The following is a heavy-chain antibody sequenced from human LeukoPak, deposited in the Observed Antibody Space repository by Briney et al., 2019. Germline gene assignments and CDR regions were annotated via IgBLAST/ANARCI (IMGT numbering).Heavy chain of an antibody. J-gene: IGHJ3*02. V-gene: IGHV3-64*01. Sequence: PGGSLRLSCAASGFTFSSYAMHWVRQAPGKGLEYVSAISSNGGSTYYANSVKGRFTISRDNSKNTLYLQMGSLRAEDMAIYYCAKDSFSQNGIFDALDIWGQGTMVTVYS. CDR3: AKDSFSQNGIFDALDI. CDR2: ISSNGGST. CDR1: GFTFSSYA. D-gene: IGHD1-1*01.